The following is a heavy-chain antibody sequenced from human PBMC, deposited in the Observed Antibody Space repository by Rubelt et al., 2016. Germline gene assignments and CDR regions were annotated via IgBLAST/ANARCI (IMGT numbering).Heavy chain of an antibody. V-gene: IGHV4-39*01. Sequence: PSLKSRVTVSVDTSKNQFSLKLSSVTAADTAVYYCARPHPCFYDSSGLGCVWFDPWGQGTLVTVSS. D-gene: IGHD3-22*01. J-gene: IGHJ5*02. CDR3: ARPHPCFYDSSGLGCVWFDP.